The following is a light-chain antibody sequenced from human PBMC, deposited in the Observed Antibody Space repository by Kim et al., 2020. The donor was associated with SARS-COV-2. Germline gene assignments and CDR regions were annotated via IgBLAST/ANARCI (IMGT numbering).Light chain of an antibody. Sequence: RVTISCTGSSSNIGAGHDVHWYQQLPGTAPKLLIYGNSNRPSGVPDRFSGSESGTSASLAITGLQAEDEADYYCQSYDSSLSGSVVFGGGTQLTVL. CDR3: QSYDSSLSGSVV. CDR2: GNS. V-gene: IGLV1-40*01. J-gene: IGLJ2*01. CDR1: SSNIGAGHD.